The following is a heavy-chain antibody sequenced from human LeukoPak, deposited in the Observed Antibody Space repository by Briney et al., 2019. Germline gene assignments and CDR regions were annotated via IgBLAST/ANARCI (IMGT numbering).Heavy chain of an antibody. CDR3: ARGPYYYDSSGPIYYMDV. CDR1: GFTFSSCS. D-gene: IGHD3-22*01. V-gene: IGHV3-21*01. J-gene: IGHJ6*03. CDR2: IGSSSTYI. Sequence: GGSLRLSCAASGFTFSSCSMNWVRQAPGKGLEWVSSIGSSSTYIYDADSVKGRFTVSRDNAKNSLYLQMNGLRAEDTAVYYCARGPYYYDSSGPIYYMDVWGKGTTVTVSS.